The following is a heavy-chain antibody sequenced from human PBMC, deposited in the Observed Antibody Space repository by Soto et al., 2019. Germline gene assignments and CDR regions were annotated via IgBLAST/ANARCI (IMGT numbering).Heavy chain of an antibody. D-gene: IGHD6-13*01. Sequence: QVQLVQSGAEVKQPGSAVKVSCKASGGTFSTYAISWVRQAPGQGLEWMGAIIPIFGTSNYAQKFQGRVTITADESTSTAYMELSSLRSEDTAVYYCARALGYSSSWYYFDYWGQGTLVTVSS. CDR3: ARALGYSSSWYYFDY. CDR2: IIPIFGTS. CDR1: GGTFSTYA. V-gene: IGHV1-69*01. J-gene: IGHJ4*02.